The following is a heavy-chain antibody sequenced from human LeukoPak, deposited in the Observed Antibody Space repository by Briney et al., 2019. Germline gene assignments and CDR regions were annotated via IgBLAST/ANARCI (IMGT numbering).Heavy chain of an antibody. D-gene: IGHD3-9*01. CDR1: GGTFSSYA. J-gene: IGHJ6*03. CDR2: IIPIFGTA. Sequence: SVKVSCKASGGTFSSYAISWARQAPGQGLEWMGRIIPIFGTANYAQKFQGRVTITTDESTSTAYMELSSLRSEDTAVYYCASSDFDWSMLGHYYYYMDVWGKGTTVTVSS. CDR3: ASSDFDWSMLGHYYYYMDV. V-gene: IGHV1-69*05.